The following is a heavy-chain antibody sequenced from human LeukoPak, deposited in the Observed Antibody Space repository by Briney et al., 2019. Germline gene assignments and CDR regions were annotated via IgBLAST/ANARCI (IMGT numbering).Heavy chain of an antibody. CDR1: GYSISSGHY. Sequence: SETLSLTCTVSGYSISSGHYWSWIRQPPGKGLEWIGSIYYSGNTYYNPSLKSRVTISVETSKNQFSLKLSSVTAADTAVYYCARDRGLTNSGRYFDYWGQGTLVTVSS. V-gene: IGHV4-38-2*02. J-gene: IGHJ4*02. CDR3: ARDRGLTNSGRYFDY. D-gene: IGHD3-9*01. CDR2: IYYSGNT.